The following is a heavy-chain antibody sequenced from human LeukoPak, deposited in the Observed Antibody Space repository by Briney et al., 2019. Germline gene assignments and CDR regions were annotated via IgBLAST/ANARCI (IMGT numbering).Heavy chain of an antibody. Sequence: ASVKVSCKASGGTFSSYAISWVRQAPGQGLEWMGGIIPIFGTANYAQKFQGRVTITADKSTSTAYMELSSLRSEDTAVYYCARHAPSYYGSGSPDDAFDIWGQGTMVTVSS. CDR1: GGTFSSYA. CDR3: ARHAPSYYGSGSPDDAFDI. V-gene: IGHV1-69*06. J-gene: IGHJ3*02. D-gene: IGHD3-10*01. CDR2: IIPIFGTA.